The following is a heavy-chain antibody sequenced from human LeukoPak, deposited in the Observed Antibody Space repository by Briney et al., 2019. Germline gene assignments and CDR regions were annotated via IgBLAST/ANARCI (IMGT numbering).Heavy chain of an antibody. CDR2: INPKSGGT. J-gene: IGHJ5*02. D-gene: IGHD3-16*01. Sequence: GASVKVSCKTSGYSFTDYYMHWVRQAPGQGLEWMGWINPKSGGTSSAQKFQGRVTMTRDPSITTVYMEVRWLTSDDTAIYYCARADRVDGGPYLIGPWGQRTLVTVSS. CDR3: ARADRVDGGPYLIGP. V-gene: IGHV1-2*02. CDR1: GYSFTDYY.